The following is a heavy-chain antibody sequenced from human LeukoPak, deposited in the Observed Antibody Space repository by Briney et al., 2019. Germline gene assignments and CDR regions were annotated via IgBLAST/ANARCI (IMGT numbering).Heavy chain of an antibody. CDR2: IYYSGST. D-gene: IGHD1-26*01. Sequence: SETLSLTCTVSGGSISSYYWSWIRQPPGKGLEWIGYIYYSGSTNYNPSFKSRVTISVDTSKNQFSLKLSSVTAADTAVYYCARAYSGSYLPSYYYYGMDVWGQGTTVTVSS. CDR3: ARAYSGSYLPSYYYYGMDV. V-gene: IGHV4-59*01. CDR1: GGSISSYY. J-gene: IGHJ6*02.